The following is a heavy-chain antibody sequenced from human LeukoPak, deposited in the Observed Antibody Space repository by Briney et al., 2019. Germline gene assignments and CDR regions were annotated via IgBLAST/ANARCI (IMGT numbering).Heavy chain of an antibody. D-gene: IGHD3-9*01. CDR2: ISSSSSYT. CDR3: AKLVIISSGAFDI. Sequence: GGSLRLSCAASGFTFSDYYMNWIRHAPGKGLEWVSYISSSSSYTNYADSVKGRFTISRDNAKNSLYLQMNSLRAEDTAVYYCAKLVIISSGAFDIWGQGTMVTVAS. J-gene: IGHJ3*02. CDR1: GFTFSDYY. V-gene: IGHV3-11*06.